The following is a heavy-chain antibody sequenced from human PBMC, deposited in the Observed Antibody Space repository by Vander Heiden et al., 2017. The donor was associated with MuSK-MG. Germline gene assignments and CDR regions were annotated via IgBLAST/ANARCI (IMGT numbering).Heavy chain of an antibody. J-gene: IGHJ4*02. CDR1: TSYA. CDR3: ARDDFWSGYPY. D-gene: IGHD3-3*01. CDR2: INTNTGNP. Sequence: TSYAMNWVRQAPGQGLEWMGWINTNTGNPTYAQGFTGRFVFSLDTSVSTAYLQISSLKAEDTAVYYCARDDFWSGYPYWGQGTLVTVSS. V-gene: IGHV7-4-1*02.